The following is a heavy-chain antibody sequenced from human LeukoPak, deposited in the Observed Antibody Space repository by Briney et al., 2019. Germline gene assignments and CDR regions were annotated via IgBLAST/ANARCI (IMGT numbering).Heavy chain of an antibody. Sequence: GGSLRLSCAASGFTFDDYAMHWVRQAPGKGLEWVSGISWNSGSIGYADSVKGRFTISRDNAKNSLYLQMNSLRAEDTAVYYCAKDWGRDSSGWGYYYYYMDVWGKGTTVTVSS. J-gene: IGHJ6*03. CDR2: ISWNSGSI. V-gene: IGHV3-9*01. D-gene: IGHD6-19*01. CDR1: GFTFDDYA. CDR3: AKDWGRDSSGWGYYYYYMDV.